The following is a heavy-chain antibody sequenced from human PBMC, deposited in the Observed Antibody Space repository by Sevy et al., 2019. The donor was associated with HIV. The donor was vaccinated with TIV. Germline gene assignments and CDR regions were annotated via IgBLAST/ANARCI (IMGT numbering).Heavy chain of an antibody. V-gene: IGHV4-34*01. CDR2: INQSGSS. CDR1: GGSFSDYY. D-gene: IGHD1-1*01. CDR3: AREGDNSAAFDY. Sequence: SETLSLTCAVYGGSFSDYYWSCIRQPPGKGLEWIGEINQSGSSNYNPSLKSRVTISVDTSKNQFSLKLSSVTAADTAVYYCAREGDNSAAFDYWGQGTTVAVSS. J-gene: IGHJ4*02.